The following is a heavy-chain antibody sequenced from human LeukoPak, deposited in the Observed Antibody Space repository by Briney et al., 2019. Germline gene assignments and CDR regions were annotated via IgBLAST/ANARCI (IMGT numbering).Heavy chain of an antibody. CDR3: ARGGITIFGEIIYQDY. CDR2: INWNGGST. V-gene: IGHV3-20*04. J-gene: IGHJ4*02. CDR1: GFTFDDYG. D-gene: IGHD3-3*01. Sequence: GGSLRLSCAASGFTFDDYGMSWVRQAPGKGLEWVSGINWNGGSTGYVDSVKGRFTISRDNAKNSLYLQMNSLRAEDTAFYYCARGGITIFGEIIYQDYWGQGTLVTVSS.